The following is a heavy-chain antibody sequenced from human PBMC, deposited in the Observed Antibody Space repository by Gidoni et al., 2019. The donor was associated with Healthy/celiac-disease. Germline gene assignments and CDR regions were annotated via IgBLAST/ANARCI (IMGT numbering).Heavy chain of an antibody. CDR3: ARESSLARKGWYFDL. Sequence: QVQLVQSGAEVKKPGSSVKVSCKASGGTFSSYTISWVRQAPGQGLEWMGRIIPILGIANYAQKFQGRVTITADKSTSTAYMELSSLRSEDTAVYYCARESSLARKGWYFDLWGRGTLVTVSS. D-gene: IGHD2-2*01. CDR1: GGTFSSYT. V-gene: IGHV1-69*08. J-gene: IGHJ2*01. CDR2: IIPILGIA.